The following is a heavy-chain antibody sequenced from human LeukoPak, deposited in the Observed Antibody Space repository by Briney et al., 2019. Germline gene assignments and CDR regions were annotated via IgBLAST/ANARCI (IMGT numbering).Heavy chain of an antibody. Sequence: SETLSLTCTVSGGSISSYYWSWVRQPPGKGLEWVGYIYTSGSTNYNPSLKSRVTISVDTSKNQFSLKLSSVTAADTAVYYCARHGRSYSSSWYDYWGQGTLVTVSS. J-gene: IGHJ4*02. V-gene: IGHV4-4*09. D-gene: IGHD6-13*01. CDR3: ARHGRSYSSSWYDY. CDR2: IYTSGST. CDR1: GGSISSYY.